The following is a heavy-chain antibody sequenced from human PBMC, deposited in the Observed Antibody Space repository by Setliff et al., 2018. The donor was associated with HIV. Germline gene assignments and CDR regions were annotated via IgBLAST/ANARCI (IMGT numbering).Heavy chain of an antibody. J-gene: IGHJ4*02. CDR1: GDSINSDNYY. CDR3: ARALGYYYDSSGYVDY. D-gene: IGHD3-22*01. Sequence: SETLSLTCTVSGDSINSDNYYWSWVRQPPGKGLEWIGEINHSGSTNYNPSLKSRVTISLDTSKRQFSLKLSSVTAADTAVYYCARALGYYYDSSGYVDYWGQGTLVTVSS. CDR2: INHSGST. V-gene: IGHV4-39*07.